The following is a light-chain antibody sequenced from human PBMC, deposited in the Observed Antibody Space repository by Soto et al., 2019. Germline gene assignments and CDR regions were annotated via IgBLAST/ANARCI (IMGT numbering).Light chain of an antibody. J-gene: IGKJ3*01. Sequence: DIQMTQSPSSLSASVGDRVTITCRASQGISNYLAWYQQKPGKVPKLLIYAASTLQSGVPSRFSGSGSGTDFTLTISSLQPEDVATYYCQKYNSARPSFTFGPGTKVDIK. CDR1: QGISNY. V-gene: IGKV1-27*01. CDR3: QKYNSARPSFT. CDR2: AAS.